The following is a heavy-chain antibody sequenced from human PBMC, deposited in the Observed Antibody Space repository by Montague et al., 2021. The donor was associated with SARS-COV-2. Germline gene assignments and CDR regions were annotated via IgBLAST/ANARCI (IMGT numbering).Heavy chain of an antibody. V-gene: IGHV2-70*11. D-gene: IGHD3-10*01. CDR1: GFSLSTSGMC. Sequence: PALVKPTQTLTLTCTFSGFSLSTSGMCVSWIRQPPGKALEWLARIDWDDDKYYSTSLKTRLTISKDTSKNQVVLTMTNMDPVDTATYYCARIVGVLLWFGGEDYGMDVWGQGTTVTVSS. J-gene: IGHJ6*02. CDR2: IDWDDDK. CDR3: ARIVGVLLWFGGEDYGMDV.